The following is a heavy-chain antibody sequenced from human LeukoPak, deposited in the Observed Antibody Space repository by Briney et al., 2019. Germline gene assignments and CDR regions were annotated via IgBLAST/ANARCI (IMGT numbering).Heavy chain of an antibody. CDR2: INHSGST. Sequence: SETLSLTCAVYGGSFSGYYWSWIRQPPGKGLEWIGEINHSGSTNYNPSLKSRVTISVDTSKSQFSLKLSSVTAADTAVYYCARGYKGSIAARFSWFDPWGQGTLVTVSS. J-gene: IGHJ5*02. V-gene: IGHV4-34*01. CDR3: ARGYKGSIAARFSWFDP. D-gene: IGHD6-6*01. CDR1: GGSFSGYY.